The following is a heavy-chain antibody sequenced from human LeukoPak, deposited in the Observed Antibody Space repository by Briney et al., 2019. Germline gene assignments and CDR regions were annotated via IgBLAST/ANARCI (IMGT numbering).Heavy chain of an antibody. D-gene: IGHD3-10*01. CDR2: IYYSGST. CDR3: ARPGYGSFDAFDI. CDR1: GGSISSYY. Sequence: SETLSLTCTVSGGSISSYYWSWIRQPPGKGLEWIGYIYYSGSTNYNPSLKSRVTISVDTSKNQFSLKLSSVTAADTAVYYCARPGYGSFDAFDIRGQGTMVTVSS. J-gene: IGHJ3*02. V-gene: IGHV4-59*08.